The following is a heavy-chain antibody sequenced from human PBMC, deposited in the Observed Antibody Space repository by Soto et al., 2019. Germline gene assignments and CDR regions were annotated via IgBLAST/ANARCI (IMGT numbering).Heavy chain of an antibody. CDR3: ARASRYCTNGVCYMGPLDFDY. Sequence: SVKVSCKASGGAFSSYAISWVRQAPGQGLEWMGGIIPIFGTANYAQKFQGRVTITADESTSTAYMELSSLRSEDTAVYYCARASRYCTNGVCYMGPLDFDYWGQGTLVTVSS. CDR2: IIPIFGTA. V-gene: IGHV1-69*13. CDR1: GGAFSSYA. J-gene: IGHJ4*02. D-gene: IGHD2-8*01.